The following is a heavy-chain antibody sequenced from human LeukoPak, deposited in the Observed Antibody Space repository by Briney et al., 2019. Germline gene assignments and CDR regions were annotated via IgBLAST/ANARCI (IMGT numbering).Heavy chain of an antibody. CDR3: ARGRSSSLRKLLPQWLEHTGTFDI. CDR2: MSPNSGNT. J-gene: IGHJ3*02. V-gene: IGHV1-8*01. CDR1: GYTFTSYD. D-gene: IGHD6-19*01. Sequence: ASVKVSCKASGYTFTSYDINWVRQATGQGLEWMGWMSPNSGNTGYAQKFQGRVTMTRNTSISTAYMELSSLRSEDTAVYYCARGRSSSLRKLLPQWLEHTGTFDIWGQGTMVTVSS.